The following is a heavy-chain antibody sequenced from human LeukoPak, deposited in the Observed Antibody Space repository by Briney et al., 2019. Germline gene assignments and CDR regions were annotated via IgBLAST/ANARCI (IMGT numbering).Heavy chain of an antibody. CDR1: GFTFSSYA. CDR3: AKGGYCSGGSCYTPGYFDY. Sequence: PGGSLRLSCAASGFTFSSYAMSWVRQAPGQGLEWVSAISGSGGSTYYADSGKGRFTIARDNSRNTLYLQMNSLRAEDTAVYYCAKGGYCSGGSCYTPGYFDYWGQGTLVTVSS. J-gene: IGHJ4*02. D-gene: IGHD2-15*01. CDR2: ISGSGGST. V-gene: IGHV3-23*01.